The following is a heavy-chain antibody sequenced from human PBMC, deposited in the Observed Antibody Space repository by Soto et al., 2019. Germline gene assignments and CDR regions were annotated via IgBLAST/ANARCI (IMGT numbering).Heavy chain of an antibody. CDR2: ISGSGLST. Sequence: GGSLRLSCAASGFTFINYDMSWVRQAPGKGLEWVSGISGSGLSTYYVDSVKGRFTISRDNSKNTIYLQMSSLGADDTAVYYCAKAQLVSTYFDGWGQGTLVTVSS. D-gene: IGHD1-1*01. CDR3: AKAQLVSTYFDG. J-gene: IGHJ4*02. CDR1: GFTFINYD. V-gene: IGHV3-23*01.